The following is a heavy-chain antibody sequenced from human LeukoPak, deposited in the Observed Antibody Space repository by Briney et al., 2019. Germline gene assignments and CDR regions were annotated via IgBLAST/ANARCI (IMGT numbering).Heavy chain of an antibody. D-gene: IGHD2-21*02. CDR2: IYYSGST. J-gene: IGHJ4*02. Sequence: SETLSLTCNVSGGSISSGDKYWSWVRQPPGKGLEWIGYIYYSGSTYYNPSLKSRLTISVDTSENQFSLHLTSVTAADTAVYFCARVTRWAGLDFWGQGTLVTVSS. CDR1: GGSISSGDKY. CDR3: ARVTRWAGLDF. V-gene: IGHV4-30-4*01.